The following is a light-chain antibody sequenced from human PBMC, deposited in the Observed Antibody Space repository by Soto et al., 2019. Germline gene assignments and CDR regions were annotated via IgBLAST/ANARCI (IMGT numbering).Light chain of an antibody. V-gene: IGKV3-15*01. CDR1: QSVTSN. Sequence: IVMTQNPDTLSVSTGERATLSCRASQSVTSNLAWYQQKPGQAPRLLMYDASTRATGIPARFSGSGSGTEFTLTISSLQSEDFAVYYCQQYKNWPLWTFGQGTKVDI. J-gene: IGKJ1*01. CDR3: QQYKNWPLWT. CDR2: DAS.